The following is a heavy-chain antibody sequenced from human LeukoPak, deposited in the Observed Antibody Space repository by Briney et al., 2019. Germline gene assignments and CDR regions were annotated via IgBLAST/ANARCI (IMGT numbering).Heavy chain of an antibody. CDR3: ARADIVVVPAAIVISWFDP. CDR1: GGTFSSYA. D-gene: IGHD2-2*01. V-gene: IGHV1-69*06. Sequence: SVKVSCKASGGTFSSYAISWVRQAPGQGLEWMGGIIPIFGTANYAQKFQGRVTTTADKSTSTAYMELSSLRSEDTAVYYCARADIVVVPAAIVISWFDPWGQGTLVTVSS. J-gene: IGHJ5*02. CDR2: IIPIFGTA.